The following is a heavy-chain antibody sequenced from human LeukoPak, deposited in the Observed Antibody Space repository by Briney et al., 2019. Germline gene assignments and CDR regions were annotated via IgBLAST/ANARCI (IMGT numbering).Heavy chain of an antibody. CDR1: GGSISTYY. J-gene: IGHJ4*02. D-gene: IGHD1-1*01. CDR3: ARRRTTGTTGYFDY. Sequence: SETLSLTCTVSGGSISTYYWSWIRQPPGKGPEWIGYIYTSESTNYNPSLKSRVTISVDTSKNQFSLMLSSVTAADTAFYYCARRRTTGTTGYFDYWGRGVLVTVSS. CDR2: IYTSEST. V-gene: IGHV4-4*09.